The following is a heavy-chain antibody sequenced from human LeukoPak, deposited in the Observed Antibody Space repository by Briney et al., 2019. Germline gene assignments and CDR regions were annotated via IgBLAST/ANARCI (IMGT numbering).Heavy chain of an antibody. Sequence: GGSLRLSCAASGFTFSSYWMSWVRQAPGKGLEWVANINRDGGEKYHVDSVKGRFTISRDNAKNSLYLQMNSLRTEDTAIYYCARAPEGSGSSYYFDYWGQGILVTASS. V-gene: IGHV3-7*01. CDR2: INRDGGEK. D-gene: IGHD3-10*01. CDR3: ARAPEGSGSSYYFDY. J-gene: IGHJ4*02. CDR1: GFTFSSYW.